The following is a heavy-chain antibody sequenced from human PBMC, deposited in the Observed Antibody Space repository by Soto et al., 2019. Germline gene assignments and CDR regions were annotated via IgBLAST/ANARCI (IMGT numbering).Heavy chain of an antibody. CDR2: INAGNGNT. D-gene: IGHD2-15*01. CDR1: GYTFTSYA. CDR3: ASGYCSGGNCQYYYSYYGMDV. J-gene: IGHJ6*02. V-gene: IGHV1-3*01. Sequence: ASVKVSCKASGYTFTSYAMHWVRQAPGQRLEWMGWINAGNGNTKYSQKFQGRVTISADESTSTAYMELSSLRSEDTAVYYCASGYCSGGNCQYYYSYYGMDVWGQGTTVTVSS.